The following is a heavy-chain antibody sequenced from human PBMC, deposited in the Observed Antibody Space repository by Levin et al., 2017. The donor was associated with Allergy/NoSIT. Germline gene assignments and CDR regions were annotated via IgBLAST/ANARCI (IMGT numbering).Heavy chain of an antibody. Sequence: GESLKISCSASGFLFNSYAMYWVRQALGKGLEYVSAISSNGGSTYYADSVKDRFTISRDNSKNTLYLQMSSLRAEDTAVYYCVRAQTGTWADFFDYWGQGTLVTVSS. CDR2: ISSNGGST. J-gene: IGHJ4*02. CDR3: VRAQTGTWADFFDY. V-gene: IGHV3-64D*06. D-gene: IGHD3-9*01. CDR1: GFLFNSYA.